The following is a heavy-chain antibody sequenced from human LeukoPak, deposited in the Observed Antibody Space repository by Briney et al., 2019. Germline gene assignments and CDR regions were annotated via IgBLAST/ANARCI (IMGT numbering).Heavy chain of an antibody. CDR1: GFTFTSSA. V-gene: IGHV1-58*02. D-gene: IGHD6-6*01. Sequence: VASVKVSCKASGFTFTSSAMQWVRQARGPRLEWIGWIVVGSGNTNYAQKFQERVTITRDMSTSTAYMELSSLRSEDTAVYYCAAESSPAPFYYYGMDVWGQGTTVTVSS. CDR2: IVVGSGNT. CDR3: AAESSPAPFYYYGMDV. J-gene: IGHJ6*02.